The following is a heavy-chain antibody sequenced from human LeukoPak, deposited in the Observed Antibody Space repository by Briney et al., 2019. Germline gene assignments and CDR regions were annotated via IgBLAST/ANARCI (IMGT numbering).Heavy chain of an antibody. D-gene: IGHD4-23*01. CDR3: ARSGIYGNSVVHYFDY. Sequence: SVKVSCKASGGTFSSYAISWVRQAPGQGLEWMGGIISIFGTANYAQKFQGRVTITADESTSTAYMELSSLRSEDTAVYYCARSGIYGNSVVHYFDYWGQGTLVTVSS. V-gene: IGHV1-69*13. CDR1: GGTFSSYA. CDR2: IISIFGTA. J-gene: IGHJ4*02.